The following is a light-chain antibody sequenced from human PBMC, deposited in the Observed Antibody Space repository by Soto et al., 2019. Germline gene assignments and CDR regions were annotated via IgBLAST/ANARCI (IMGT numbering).Light chain of an antibody. J-gene: IGLJ3*02. CDR1: SPNIGSNP. CDR2: TDN. CDR3: ASWDDSLSSVM. V-gene: IGLV1-47*02. Sequence: QSVLTQPPSASGTPGQGVNISCSGTSPNIGSNPVYWYRHLPGTSPKLVIYTDNRRPSGVPDRFSGSKSGTTASLAISGLRSEDEADYYCASWDDSLSSVMFGGGTKVTVL.